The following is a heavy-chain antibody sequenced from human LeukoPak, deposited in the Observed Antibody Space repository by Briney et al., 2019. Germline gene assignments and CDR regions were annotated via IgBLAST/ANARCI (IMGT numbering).Heavy chain of an antibody. CDR3: LTVVETTIDAFDI. J-gene: IGHJ3*02. CDR2: INPDDEST. Sequence: GGSLRLSCAASGFTFRKYWLHWVRQAPGKGLVWVSRINPDDESTSYADSVKGRFTISSDNAKSTLYLQMNSLRAEDTAVYYCLTVVETTIDAFDIWGQGTMVTVSS. D-gene: IGHD1-26*01. V-gene: IGHV3-74*01. CDR1: GFTFRKYW.